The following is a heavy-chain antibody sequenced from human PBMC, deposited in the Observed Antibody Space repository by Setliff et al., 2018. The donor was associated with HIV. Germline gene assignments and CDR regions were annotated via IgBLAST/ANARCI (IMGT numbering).Heavy chain of an antibody. Sequence: SVKVSCKASGGTFSLYAINWVRQAPGQGLEWMGGIIPIFNTANYAQKFQGSVTITADGSTSTAYMELSSLRFEDTATYYCARDQATGYEKVWFSWIDPWGQGTLVTVS. CDR2: IIPIFNTA. V-gene: IGHV1-69*13. J-gene: IGHJ5*02. D-gene: IGHD5-12*01. CDR3: ARDQATGYEKVWFSWIDP. CDR1: GGTFSLYA.